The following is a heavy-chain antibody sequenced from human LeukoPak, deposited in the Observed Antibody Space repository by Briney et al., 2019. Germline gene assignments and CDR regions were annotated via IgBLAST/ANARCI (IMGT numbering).Heavy chain of an antibody. CDR3: ARSRFGVAKSGMDV. CDR1: GGSFSGYY. CDR2: INHSGST. Sequence: PSETLSLTCAVYGGSFSGYYWSWIRQPPGKGLEWIGEINHSGSTNYNPSLKSRVTISVDTSKNQFSLKLSSVTAADTAVYYCARSRFGVAKSGMDVWGKGTTVTVSS. J-gene: IGHJ6*04. V-gene: IGHV4-34*01. D-gene: IGHD3-3*01.